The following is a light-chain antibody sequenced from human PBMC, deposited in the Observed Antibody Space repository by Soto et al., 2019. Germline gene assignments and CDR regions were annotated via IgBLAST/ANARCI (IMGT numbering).Light chain of an antibody. CDR2: GSS. J-gene: IGKJ2*01. CDR1: QSVSSSY. CDR3: QKYGSSPL. V-gene: IGKV3-20*01. Sequence: EIVLTQSPGTLSLSPGERATLSCRASQSVSSSYLAWYQQKPGQAPRLLIYGSSSRATGITDRFSGSGSGTDFTLTIIRLEPEDVAVYYCQKYGSSPLFGQGTKLEIK.